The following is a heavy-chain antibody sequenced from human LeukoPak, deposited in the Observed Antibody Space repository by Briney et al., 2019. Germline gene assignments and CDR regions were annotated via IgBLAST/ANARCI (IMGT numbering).Heavy chain of an antibody. CDR3: ARHAGILAGTYYGMDV. J-gene: IGHJ6*02. Sequence: SETLSLTCTVSGGSISSYYWSWIRQPPGKGLEWIGYIYYSGSTNYNPSLKSRISISVDTSRNQFSLKLRSVTAADTAVYYCARHAGILAGTYYGMDVWGQGTTVTVSS. D-gene: IGHD3-9*01. V-gene: IGHV4-59*08. CDR2: IYYSGST. CDR1: GGSISSYY.